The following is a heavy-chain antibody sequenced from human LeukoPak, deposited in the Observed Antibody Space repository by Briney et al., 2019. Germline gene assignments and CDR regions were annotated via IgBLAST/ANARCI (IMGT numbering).Heavy chain of an antibody. D-gene: IGHD6-13*01. J-gene: IGHJ5*02. CDR3: ARGNRIAAAAAGTGWFDP. Sequence: PSETLSLTCTVSGGSISSHYWSWIRQPPGKGLEWIGYIYYSGSTNYNPSLKSRVTISVDTSKNQFSLKLSSVTAADMAVYYCARGNRIAAAAAGTGWFDPWGQGTLVTVSS. CDR1: GGSISSHY. V-gene: IGHV4-59*11. CDR2: IYYSGST.